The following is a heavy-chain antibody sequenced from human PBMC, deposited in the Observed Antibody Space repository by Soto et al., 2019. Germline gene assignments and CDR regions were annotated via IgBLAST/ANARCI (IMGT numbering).Heavy chain of an antibody. CDR3: VRGGGGGLFDP. D-gene: IGHD2-15*01. Sequence: GGTLRLSCAVTGFTFVDSYMHCIRQAPGKGLEWLSYISPGSRYPAYADSVKGRFTISRDNARRSLFLQMTSLTAEDAAMYYCVRGGGGGLFDPWGQGTMVTLSS. V-gene: IGHV3-11*06. CDR2: ISPGSRYP. CDR1: GFTFVDSY. J-gene: IGHJ5*02.